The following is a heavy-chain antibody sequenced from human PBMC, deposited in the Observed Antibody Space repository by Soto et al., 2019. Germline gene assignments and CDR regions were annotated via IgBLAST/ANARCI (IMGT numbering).Heavy chain of an antibody. CDR3: AKAGFLWFGELYYYYYYMDV. J-gene: IGHJ6*03. D-gene: IGHD3-10*01. CDR1: GFTLSGDA. Sequence: GGSLRLSCAASGFTLSGDAMSWVRQAPGKGLEWVSAISGSGGSTYYADSVKGRFTISRDNSKNTLYLQMNSLRAEDTAVYYCAKAGFLWFGELYYYYYYMDVWGKGTTVTVSS. V-gene: IGHV3-23*01. CDR2: ISGSGGST.